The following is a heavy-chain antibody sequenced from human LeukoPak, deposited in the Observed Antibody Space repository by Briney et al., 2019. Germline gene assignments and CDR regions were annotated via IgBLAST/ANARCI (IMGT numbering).Heavy chain of an antibody. CDR3: ARGGIQVSGIDEFDY. CDR1: GFSFIDYD. V-gene: IGHV3-13*01. D-gene: IGHD6-19*01. J-gene: IGHJ4*02. CDR2: IGIRGDT. Sequence: GGSLRLSCAAYGFSFIDYDMHWVRQVIGKGLEWVSAIGIRGDTHYSGSVKGRFTISREKSENSLFLQLNSLRAEDTAVYYCARGGIQVSGIDEFDYWGQGTLVTVSS.